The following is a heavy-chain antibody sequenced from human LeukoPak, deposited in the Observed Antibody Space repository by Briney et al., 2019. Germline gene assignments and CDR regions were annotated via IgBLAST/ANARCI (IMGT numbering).Heavy chain of an antibody. CDR2: IYPADSDI. J-gene: IGHJ5*02. CDR3: ARQEYWSGASCYTWFDP. Sequence: GESLKISCKGSGYSINNYWIAWVRQMPGKGLEWMGIIYPADSDIRYSPSFQGQVTISADKSISTAYLQWNSLKASDTAMYYCARQEYWSGASCYTWFDPWGQGTLVTVSS. CDR1: GYSINNYW. V-gene: IGHV5-51*01. D-gene: IGHD2-15*01.